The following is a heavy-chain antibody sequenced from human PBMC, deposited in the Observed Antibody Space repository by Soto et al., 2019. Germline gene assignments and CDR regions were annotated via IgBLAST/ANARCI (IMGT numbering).Heavy chain of an antibody. J-gene: IGHJ6*02. Sequence: QVQLVQSGAEVKKPGSSVKVSCKASGGTFGSYAISWVRQAPGQGLEWMGGIIPIPGTANYAQKFQGRVTIAAHECTSTAYMELSRLRSEDTAVYYCARSQGSSTSLEIYYYYYYGMDVWGQGTTVTVSS. CDR2: IIPIPGTA. CDR1: GGTFGSYA. D-gene: IGHD2-2*01. V-gene: IGHV1-69*01. CDR3: ARSQGSSTSLEIYYYYYYGMDV.